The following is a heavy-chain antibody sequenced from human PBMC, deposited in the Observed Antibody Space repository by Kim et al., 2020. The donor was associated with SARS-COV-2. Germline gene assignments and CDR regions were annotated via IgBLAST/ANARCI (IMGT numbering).Heavy chain of an antibody. Sequence: GESLKISCKGSGYSFTSYWIGWVRQMPGKGLEWMGIIYPGDSDTRYSPSFQGQVTISADKSISTAYLQWSSLKASDTAMYYCARHVPTYYYDSSGYYQDYWGQGTLVTVSS. V-gene: IGHV5-51*01. J-gene: IGHJ4*02. CDR1: GYSFTSYW. CDR2: IYPGDSDT. D-gene: IGHD3-22*01. CDR3: ARHVPTYYYDSSGYYQDY.